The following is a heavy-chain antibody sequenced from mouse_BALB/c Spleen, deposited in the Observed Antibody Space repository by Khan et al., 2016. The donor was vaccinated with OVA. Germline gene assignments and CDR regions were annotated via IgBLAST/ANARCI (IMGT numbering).Heavy chain of an antibody. J-gene: IGHJ3*01. CDR2: INTGGHYT. CDR3: ARLAYYYNREAFAY. CDR1: GFTFSTYG. V-gene: IGHV5-6*01. Sequence: DVQLVESGGDLVKTGGSLKLSCAASGFTFSTYGMSWVRQTPDKRLEWVATINTGGHYTYYNDNVKGRFTISRDNAENILYLQMTSLRSEDTAMYYCARLAYYYNREAFAYWGQGTLVTVSA. D-gene: IGHD1-1*01.